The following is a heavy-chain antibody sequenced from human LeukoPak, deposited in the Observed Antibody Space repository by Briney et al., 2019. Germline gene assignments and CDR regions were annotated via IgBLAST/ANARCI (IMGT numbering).Heavy chain of an antibody. J-gene: IGHJ5*02. V-gene: IGHV5-51*01. Sequence: GESLKISCKPSGYNFAYQWIGWVRQMPGKGLEWMGIINPGNSDIVYTPSFQGQVSFSADRSTSTVFLQWGSLKASDSAMYYCSTRAFSDTSPVAWGQGTLVTVSS. D-gene: IGHD3-22*01. CDR2: INPGNSDI. CDR1: GYNFAYQW. CDR3: STRAFSDTSPVA.